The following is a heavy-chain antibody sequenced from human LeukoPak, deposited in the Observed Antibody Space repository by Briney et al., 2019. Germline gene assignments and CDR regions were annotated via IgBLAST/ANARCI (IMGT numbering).Heavy chain of an antibody. V-gene: IGHV4-34*01. J-gene: IGHJ4*02. CDR1: GGSFSGYY. CDR2: INHSGST. D-gene: IGHD3-22*01. Sequence: PSETLSLTCAVYGGSFSGYYWSWIRQPPGKGLEWIGEINHSGSTNYNPSLKSRVTISVETSKNQFSLKLSSVSAADTVVYYCARFVRRAMIVNFDYWGQGTLVTVSP. CDR3: ARFVRRAMIVNFDY.